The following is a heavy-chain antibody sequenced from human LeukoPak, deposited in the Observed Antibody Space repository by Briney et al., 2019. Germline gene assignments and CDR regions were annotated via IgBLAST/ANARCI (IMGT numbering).Heavy chain of an antibody. CDR2: IYYSGST. Sequence: SETLSLTCTVSGGSISSYYWSWIRQAPGKGLEWIGYIYYSGSTNYNPSLKSRVTISVDTSKNQFSLKLSSVTAADTAVYYCASSSGSYTLDYWGQGTLVTVSS. CDR3: ASSSGSYTLDY. D-gene: IGHD1-26*01. J-gene: IGHJ4*02. V-gene: IGHV4-59*01. CDR1: GGSISSYY.